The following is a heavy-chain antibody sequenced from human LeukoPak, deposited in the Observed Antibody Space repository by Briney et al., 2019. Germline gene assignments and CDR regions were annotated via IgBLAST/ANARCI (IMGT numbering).Heavy chain of an antibody. D-gene: IGHD4-17*01. CDR3: ARDSGTVTYYYGMDV. Sequence: GGSLRLSCAASGFTFSNAWMSWVRQAPGKGLEWVANIKQDGSEKYYVDSVKGRFTISRDNAKNSLYLQMNSLRAEDTAVYYCARDSGTVTYYYGMDVWGQGTTVTVSS. CDR1: GFTFSNAW. J-gene: IGHJ6*02. CDR2: IKQDGSEK. V-gene: IGHV3-7*01.